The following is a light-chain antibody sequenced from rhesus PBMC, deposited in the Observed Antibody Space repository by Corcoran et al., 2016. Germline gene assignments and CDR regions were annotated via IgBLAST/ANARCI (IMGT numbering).Light chain of an antibody. V-gene: IGKV1-94*01. CDR2: TAS. CDR1: QDINKE. Sequence: DIQMTQSPSSLSASVGDRVTVTCRASQDINKELSWYQQKPGKAPTLPISTASSLQTGVSSRFSGSGAGTDYTLTISSLKPEDVARYYCLQDNAAPYTFGQGTKVEIK. CDR3: LQDNAAPYT. J-gene: IGKJ2*01.